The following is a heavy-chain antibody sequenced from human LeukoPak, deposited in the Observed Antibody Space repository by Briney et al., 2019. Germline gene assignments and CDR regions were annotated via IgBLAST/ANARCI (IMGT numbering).Heavy chain of an antibody. CDR2: ISGSGGTT. J-gene: IGHJ6*03. V-gene: IGHV3-23*01. CDR1: GFTFSSYT. Sequence: SGGSLRLSCAASGFTFSSYTMSWVRQAPGKGLEWVSSISGSGGTTYYADFLKGRFTISRDNSKNTLYLQMNSLRAEDTAVYYCAKGGARYCSGGSCSRWYYMDVWGKGTTVTVSS. D-gene: IGHD2-15*01. CDR3: AKGGARYCSGGSCSRWYYMDV.